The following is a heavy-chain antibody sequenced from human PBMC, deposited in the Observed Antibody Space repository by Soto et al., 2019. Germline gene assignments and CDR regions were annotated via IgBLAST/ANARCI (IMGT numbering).Heavy chain of an antibody. CDR1: GFTFSSYA. D-gene: IGHD3-3*01. CDR2: ISGSGGST. J-gene: IGHJ4*02. Sequence: SLRLSCAASGFTFSSYAMSWVRQAPGKGLEWVSAISGSGGSTYYADSVKGRFTISRDNSKNTLYLQMNSLRAEDTAVYYCARTPPAYYDFWSGYPFDYWGQGTLVTVSS. CDR3: ARTPPAYYDFWSGYPFDY. V-gene: IGHV3-23*01.